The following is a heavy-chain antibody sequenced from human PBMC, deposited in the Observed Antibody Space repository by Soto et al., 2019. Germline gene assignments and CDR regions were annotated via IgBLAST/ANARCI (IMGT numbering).Heavy chain of an antibody. D-gene: IGHD3-10*01. CDR2: IWYDGSNK. CDR3: ARDPTRGFGESCFDY. Sequence: PGGSLRLSCAASGFTFSSYGMHWVRQAPGKGLEWVAVIWYDGSNKYYADSVKGRFTISRDNSKNTLYLQMNSLRAEDTAVYYCARDPTRGFGESCFDYWGQGTLVTVSS. J-gene: IGHJ4*02. V-gene: IGHV3-33*01. CDR1: GFTFSSYG.